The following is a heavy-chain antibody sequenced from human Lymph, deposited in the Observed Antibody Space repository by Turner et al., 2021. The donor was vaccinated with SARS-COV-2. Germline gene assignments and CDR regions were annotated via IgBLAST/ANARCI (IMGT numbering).Heavy chain of an antibody. D-gene: IGHD3-3*01. CDR3: ATVHGFWTGYIDY. CDR2: SSYSGGST. J-gene: IGHJ4*02. Sequence: LLESGGSFVQAAVTLRLSCSASGFTFSRYAMSWVRQAPGKGLEWVSASSYSGGSTYYAPSVKGRLTISRDNSKNTLSLKMTSLRAEDTAVYYCATVHGFWTGYIDYWGQGTLVTVSS. CDR1: GFTFSRYA. V-gene: IGHV3-23*01.